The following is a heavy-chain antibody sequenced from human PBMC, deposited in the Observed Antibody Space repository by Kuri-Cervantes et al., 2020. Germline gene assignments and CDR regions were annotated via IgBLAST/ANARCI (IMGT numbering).Heavy chain of an antibody. V-gene: IGHV3-20*01. D-gene: IGHD2-15*01. Sequence: GGSLRLSCAASGFTFSSYSMNWVRQAPGKGLEWVSGINWNGGSTGYADSVKGRFTISRDNAKNSLYLQMNSLRAEDTDLCHCARGYCSGGSCYSGENLFDYWGQGTLVTVSS. CDR3: ARGYCSGGSCYSGENLFDY. J-gene: IGHJ4*02. CDR1: GFTFSSYS. CDR2: INWNGGST.